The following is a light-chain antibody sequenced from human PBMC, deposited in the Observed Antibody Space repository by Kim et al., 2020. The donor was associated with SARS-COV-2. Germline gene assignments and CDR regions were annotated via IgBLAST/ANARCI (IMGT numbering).Light chain of an antibody. Sequence: SSVKITCTLRSGHTNYIIAWHQQQPGKAPRYLMNVESSGNYNTGSGVPDRFSGSTSGAVHYLTISNLQAEDEAYYYCETWGTDIWLFGGGTQLTVL. CDR2: VESSGNY. V-gene: IGLV4-60*03. J-gene: IGLJ3*02. CDR3: ETWGTDIWL. CDR1: SGHTNYI.